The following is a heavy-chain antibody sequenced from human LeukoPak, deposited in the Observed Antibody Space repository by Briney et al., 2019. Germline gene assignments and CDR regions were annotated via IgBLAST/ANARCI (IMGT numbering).Heavy chain of an antibody. CDR2: IYPGDSDT. Sequence: GESLKISCKGSGYSFTSYCIGWVRQVPGKGLEWMGIIYPGDSDTSYSPSLQGQVTISADKSISTAYLQWSSLKASDTAMYYCARPLSYSSSPGEFDYWGQGTLVTVSS. J-gene: IGHJ4*02. CDR1: GYSFTSYC. D-gene: IGHD6-6*01. V-gene: IGHV5-51*01. CDR3: ARPLSYSSSPGEFDY.